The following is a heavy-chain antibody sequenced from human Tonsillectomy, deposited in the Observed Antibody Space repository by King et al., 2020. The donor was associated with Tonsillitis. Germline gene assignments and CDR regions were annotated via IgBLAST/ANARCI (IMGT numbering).Heavy chain of an antibody. D-gene: IGHD2-21*02. V-gene: IGHV3-30*03. J-gene: IGHJ4*02. CDR2: ISYDGSNK. Sequence: VQLVQSGGGVVQPGTSLRLSCAASGFTFSSYGMHWVRPAPGKGLEWVTTISYDGSNKYYADSVKGRFTISRDNSKNTLFLQMNRLRAEDTAVYYCATACDGGDCYSNYWGQGTLVTVSS. CDR1: GFTFSSYG. CDR3: ATACDGGDCYSNY.